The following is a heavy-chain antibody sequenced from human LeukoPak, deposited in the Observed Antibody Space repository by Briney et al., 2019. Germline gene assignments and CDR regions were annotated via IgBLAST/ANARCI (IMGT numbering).Heavy chain of an antibody. J-gene: IGHJ2*01. CDR1: GGPISSYY. CDR3: ARDPGFGDYIYWYFDL. CDR2: IYYSGST. Sequence: PSETLSLTCTVSGGPISSYYWSWIRQPPGKGLEWIGYIYYSGSTNYNPSLKSRVTISVDTSKNQFSLKLSSVTAADTAVYYCARDPGFGDYIYWYFDLWGRGTLVTVSS. D-gene: IGHD4-17*01. V-gene: IGHV4-59*01.